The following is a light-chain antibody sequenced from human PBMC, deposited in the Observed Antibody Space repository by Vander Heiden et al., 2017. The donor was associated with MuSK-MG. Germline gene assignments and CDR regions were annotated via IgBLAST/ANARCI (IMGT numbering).Light chain of an antibody. CDR2: GAS. V-gene: IGKV3-20*01. CDR3: QQYGSSPYT. J-gene: IGKJ2*01. Sequence: EIVLTQSPGTLSLSPWERATRSCSASQSVSSSYLAWYQQKPGQAPRLLIYGASSKATGIPDRFSGSGSGTDFTLTISRLEPEDFAVYYCQQYGSSPYTFGQGTRLEIK. CDR1: QSVSSSY.